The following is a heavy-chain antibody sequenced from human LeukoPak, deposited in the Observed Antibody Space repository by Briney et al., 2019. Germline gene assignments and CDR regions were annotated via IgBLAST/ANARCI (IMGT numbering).Heavy chain of an antibody. CDR3: ARTSQGSAAGDPIDY. D-gene: IGHD2-21*01. V-gene: IGHV5-51*01. CDR1: GYSFTSYW. Sequence: GESLKISCKGSGYSFTSYWIGWVRPMPGKGLEWMGIIYPGDSDTRYSPSFQGQVTISADKSISTAYLQWSSLKASDIAMYYCARTSQGSAAGDPIDYWGQGTLVTVSS. CDR2: IYPGDSDT. J-gene: IGHJ4*02.